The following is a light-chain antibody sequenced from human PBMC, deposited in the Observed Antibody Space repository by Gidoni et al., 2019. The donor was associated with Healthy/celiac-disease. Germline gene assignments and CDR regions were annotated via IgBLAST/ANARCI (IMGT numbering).Light chain of an antibody. CDR2: GAS. Sequence: DIVMTQSPYSLAVSLGERATINCKSSQSVLYSSNNKNYLAWYQQKPGQPPKLLIYGASTRESGVPDRFSGSGSGTDFTLTISSLQAEDVAVYYCQQYYSTPYTFGQGTKLEIK. V-gene: IGKV4-1*01. CDR3: QQYYSTPYT. J-gene: IGKJ2*01. CDR1: QSVLYSSNNKNY.